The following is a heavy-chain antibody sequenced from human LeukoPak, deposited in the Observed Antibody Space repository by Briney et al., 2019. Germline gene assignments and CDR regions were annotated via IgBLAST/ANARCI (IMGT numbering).Heavy chain of an antibody. Sequence: GGSLRLSCAASGFTFSSYAMSWVRQAPGKGLEWVSAISGSGGSTYYADSVEGRFTISRDNSKNTLYLQMNSLRAEDTAVYYCAKDRTTVTTPIPDAFDIWGQGTMVTVSS. CDR2: ISGSGGST. CDR1: GFTFSSYA. J-gene: IGHJ3*02. V-gene: IGHV3-23*01. CDR3: AKDRTTVTTPIPDAFDI. D-gene: IGHD4-17*01.